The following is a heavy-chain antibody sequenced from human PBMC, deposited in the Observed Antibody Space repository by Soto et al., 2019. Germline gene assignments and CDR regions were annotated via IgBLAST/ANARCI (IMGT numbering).Heavy chain of an antibody. D-gene: IGHD3-16*01. V-gene: IGHV4-30-4*01. CDR3: ARVPSPFDYYYAMDV. CDR2: IFSSGTT. J-gene: IGHJ6*02. CDR1: GDSISSGNKY. Sequence: SETLSLTCTVSGDSISSGNKYWSWIRQAPGKGLEWIGYIFSSGTTYYNPSLKGRLTMSLDTSQNQFSLRLASVTDADSAVYYCARVPSPFDYYYAMDVWGQGTTVTVSS.